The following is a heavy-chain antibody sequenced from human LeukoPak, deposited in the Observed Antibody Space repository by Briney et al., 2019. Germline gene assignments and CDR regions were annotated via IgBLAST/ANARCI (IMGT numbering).Heavy chain of an antibody. CDR3: ARDRGGYCSSTSCPFDP. CDR2: INAGNGNT. D-gene: IGHD2-2*01. V-gene: IGHV1-3*01. Sequence: ASVKVSCKASGYTFTSYAMHWVRQAPGQRLEWMGWINAGNGNTKYSQKFQGRVTITRDTSASTAYMELSSLRSEDTAVYYCARDRGGYCSSTSCPFDPWGQGTLVTVSS. CDR1: GYTFTSYA. J-gene: IGHJ5*02.